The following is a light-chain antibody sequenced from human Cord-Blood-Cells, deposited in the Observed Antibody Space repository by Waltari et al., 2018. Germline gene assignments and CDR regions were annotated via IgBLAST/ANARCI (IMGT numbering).Light chain of an antibody. J-gene: IGKJ1*01. CDR1: QSVSSSY. V-gene: IGKV3-20*01. Sequence: EIVFTHSPGTLSLPPGERAPLSCRASQSVSSSYLAWYQQKPGQAPRLLIYGASSRATGIPDRFSGSGSGTDFTLTISRLEPEDFAVYYCQQYGSSRWTFGQGTKVEIK. CDR2: GAS. CDR3: QQYGSSRWT.